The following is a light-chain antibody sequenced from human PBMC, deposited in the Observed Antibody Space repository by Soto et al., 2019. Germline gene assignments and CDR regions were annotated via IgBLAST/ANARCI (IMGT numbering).Light chain of an antibody. Sequence: EIVLTQSPGTLSLSPGEGATVSCRVSQSINSKSLVWYQRKFGQAPRLLIYNTSTRATGIPDRFSGSGSGTDLTLSSSGLEPEVFAVYSMQLYVGSFIFGPGTKVDFK. CDR1: QSINSKS. J-gene: IGKJ3*01. CDR3: QLYVGSFI. V-gene: IGKV3-20*01. CDR2: NTS.